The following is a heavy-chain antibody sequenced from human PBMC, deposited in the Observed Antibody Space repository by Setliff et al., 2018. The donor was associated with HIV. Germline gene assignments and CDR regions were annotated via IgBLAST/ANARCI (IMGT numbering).Heavy chain of an antibody. Sequence: SETLSLTCTVSGGSISSGDYYWSWIRQPPGKGLEWIGYIYYSGSTYYNPSLKSRVTISVDTSKNQFSLKLSSVTAADTAVYYCARGGDYVWGSYRPIDYWGQGTLVTVSS. V-gene: IGHV4-30-4*08. CDR3: ARGGDYVWGSYRPIDY. D-gene: IGHD3-16*02. J-gene: IGHJ4*02. CDR2: IYYSGST. CDR1: GGSISSGDYY.